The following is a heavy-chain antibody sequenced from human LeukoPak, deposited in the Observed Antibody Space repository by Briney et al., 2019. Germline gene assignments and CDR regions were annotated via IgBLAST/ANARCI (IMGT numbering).Heavy chain of an antibody. CDR3: ARGTIAFDY. J-gene: IGHJ4*02. Sequence: GGSLRLSCVASGFSFSIYSLNWVRQAPGKGLEWVSYIGHTGSTMSYADSVRGRFTISRDNAKNSLYLQMNSLRAEDTAVYYCARGTIAFDYWGQGTLVTVSS. V-gene: IGHV3-48*04. CDR1: GFSFSIYS. D-gene: IGHD3-3*01. CDR2: IGHTGSTM.